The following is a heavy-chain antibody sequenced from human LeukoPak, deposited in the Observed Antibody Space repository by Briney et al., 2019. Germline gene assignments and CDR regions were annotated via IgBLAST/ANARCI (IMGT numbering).Heavy chain of an antibody. CDR2: FDPEHGRT. Sequence: ASVKVSCKVSGYTLTELSMHWVRQAPGKGLEWMGRFDPEHGRTIYAQKFQGRVTMTTDTSTSTAYMELRSLRSDDTAVYYCARGSTARYYYDSSGYYRGAVDYWGQGTLVTISS. J-gene: IGHJ4*02. CDR3: ARGSTARYYYDSSGYYRGAVDY. V-gene: IGHV1-24*01. CDR1: GYTLTELS. D-gene: IGHD3-22*01.